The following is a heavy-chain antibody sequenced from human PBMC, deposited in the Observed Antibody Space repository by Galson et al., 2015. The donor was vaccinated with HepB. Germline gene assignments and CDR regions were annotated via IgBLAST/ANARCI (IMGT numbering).Heavy chain of an antibody. Sequence: SVKVSCKASGYTFASYGISWVRQAPGHGLEWMGWISVYTGNTNYAQKLQGRVTMTTDTSTGTAYMELRSLRSDDTAMYYCARGLLWFGELVPFDYWGQGTLVTVSS. CDR1: GYTFASYG. CDR2: ISVYTGNT. V-gene: IGHV1-18*01. J-gene: IGHJ4*02. CDR3: ARGLLWFGELVPFDY. D-gene: IGHD3-10*01.